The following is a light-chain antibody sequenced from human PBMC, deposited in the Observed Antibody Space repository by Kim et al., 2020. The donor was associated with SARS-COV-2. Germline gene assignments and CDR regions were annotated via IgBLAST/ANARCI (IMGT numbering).Light chain of an antibody. CDR3: KKYESKRT. Sequence: DIQMTQSPSTLSASVGDRVTITCRASQRVDNWVAWYQQKPGKAPKLLIFDASSLESGVPLRFSGSGSGTELSLTISSLQPDDFATYNCKKYESKRTFGEGTKVEIK. CDR2: DAS. V-gene: IGKV1-5*01. J-gene: IGKJ4*02. CDR1: QRVDNW.